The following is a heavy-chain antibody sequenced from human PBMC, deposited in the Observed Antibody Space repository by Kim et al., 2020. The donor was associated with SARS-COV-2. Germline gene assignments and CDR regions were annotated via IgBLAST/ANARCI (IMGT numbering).Heavy chain of an antibody. J-gene: IGHJ6*03. Sequence: SETLSLTCTVSGASISRYYWSWIRQSPGKGLEWMGYIYNSGSTNYNPSLKSRVTISLDTSKNHFSLKLRSVTAADTAVYFCSKSLDYSYYMDAWGEGTT. CDR1: GASISRYY. CDR2: IYNSGST. V-gene: IGHV4-59*01. CDR3: SKSLDYSYYMDA.